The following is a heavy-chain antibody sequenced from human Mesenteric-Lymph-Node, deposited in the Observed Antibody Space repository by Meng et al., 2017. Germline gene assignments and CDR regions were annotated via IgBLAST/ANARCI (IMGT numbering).Heavy chain of an antibody. CDR3: VRDWNYQPDY. D-gene: IGHD1-7*01. CDR2: INCKNGHT. J-gene: IGHJ4*02. Sequence: QVQLVQSGSDLKKPGASVKVSCKTSGYTFTSYGITWVRQAPGQGLEWMGWINCKNGHTNYAQKFQGRVTLTRDTSTSTAYMDLGSLISDDTAVYYCVRDWNYQPDYWGQGTLVTVSS. V-gene: IGHV1-18*01. CDR1: GYTFTSYG.